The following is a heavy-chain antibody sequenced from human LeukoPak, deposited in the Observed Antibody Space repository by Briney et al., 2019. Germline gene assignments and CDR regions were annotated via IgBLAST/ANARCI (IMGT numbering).Heavy chain of an antibody. D-gene: IGHD6-13*01. J-gene: IGHJ4*02. V-gene: IGHV1-69*04. Sequence: SVKVSCKASGYSFNRYGIRWVRQAPGQGLEWVGRIVPILGTANYAQNFQGRVTITADRSTTTAYMELSSLRSEDTAVYYCARVPQGSSWPYYFDYWGQGTLVTVSS. CDR2: IVPILGTA. CDR3: ARVPQGSSWPYYFDY. CDR1: GYSFNRYG.